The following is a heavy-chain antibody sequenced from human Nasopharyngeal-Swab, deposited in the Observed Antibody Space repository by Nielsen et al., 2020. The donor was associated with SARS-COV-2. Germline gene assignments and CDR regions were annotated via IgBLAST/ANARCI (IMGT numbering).Heavy chain of an antibody. J-gene: IGHJ3*02. Sequence: GGSLRLSCAASGFTLRSYDVHWVRQTTGEGLEWVSVIASSGATSYLDSVKGRFTVPRDNVKNSVYLQMNSLRAGDTAVYYCAREQLCIRGTRCLDAFDIWGQGTMVTVSS. D-gene: IGHD2-2*01. CDR1: GFTLRSYD. CDR3: AREQLCIRGTRCLDAFDI. CDR2: IASSGAT. V-gene: IGHV3-13*01.